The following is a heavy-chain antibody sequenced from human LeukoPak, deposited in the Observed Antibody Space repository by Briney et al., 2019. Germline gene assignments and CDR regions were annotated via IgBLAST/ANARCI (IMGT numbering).Heavy chain of an antibody. Sequence: GGSLRLSCAASGFTFSSYSMNWVRQAPGKGLEWVATMTRSSAIFYADSVKGRFTISRENAKSSLYLQMNSLRAGDTAVYYCARGNILTGYDYWGQGTLVTVSS. CDR1: GFTFSSYS. D-gene: IGHD3-9*01. CDR3: ARGNILTGYDY. V-gene: IGHV3-69-1*01. J-gene: IGHJ4*02. CDR2: MTRSSAI.